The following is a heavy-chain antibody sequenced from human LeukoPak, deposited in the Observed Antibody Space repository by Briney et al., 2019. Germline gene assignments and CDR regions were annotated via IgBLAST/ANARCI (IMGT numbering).Heavy chain of an antibody. CDR3: ARGTGHDYLDAFDI. CDR2: IWNDGSNQ. V-gene: IGHV3-33*01. D-gene: IGHD4-11*01. Sequence: GGSLRLSCAASRFTLSSYGMHWVRQAPGKGLEWVAVIWNDGSNQYYADSVKGRFTISRDNSRDTLYLQLDSLRAEDTAVYYCARGTGHDYLDAFDIWGQGTMVTVSS. J-gene: IGHJ3*02. CDR1: RFTLSSYG.